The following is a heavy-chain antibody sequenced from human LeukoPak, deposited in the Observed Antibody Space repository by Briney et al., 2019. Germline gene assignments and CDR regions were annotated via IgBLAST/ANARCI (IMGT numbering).Heavy chain of an antibody. Sequence: GGSLRLSCATSGFTFSNYWMSWVRQAPGKGLEWVANISQDGSEEYYVDSVRGRFTISRDNAKNSLYLQMNSLRAEDTAVYYCARPYDSNRDHSGYGYWGRGTLVTVSS. CDR3: ARPYDSNRDHSGYGY. D-gene: IGHD5-12*01. CDR1: GFTFSNYW. V-gene: IGHV3-7*02. CDR2: ISQDGSEE. J-gene: IGHJ4*02.